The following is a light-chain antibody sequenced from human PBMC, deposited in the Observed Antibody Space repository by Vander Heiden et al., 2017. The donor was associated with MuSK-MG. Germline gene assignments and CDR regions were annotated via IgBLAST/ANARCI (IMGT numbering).Light chain of an antibody. V-gene: IGKV3-15*01. CDR1: HSVCYN. CDR2: GAS. Sequence: ETVMTPSPAILSVSPGERATLSCRAGHSVCYNLAWYQQKPGQPPRLLIYGASARAVGVTARFSGSGSGTEFTLTIHSLQSEDFSVCHCQQYNNWPLTFGGGTQVEIK. CDR3: QQYNNWPLT. J-gene: IGKJ4*01.